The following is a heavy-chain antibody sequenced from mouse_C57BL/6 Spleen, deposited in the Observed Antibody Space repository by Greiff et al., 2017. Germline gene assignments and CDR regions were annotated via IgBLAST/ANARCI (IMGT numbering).Heavy chain of an antibody. CDR3: ARGGYYGSRAGYFDV. J-gene: IGHJ1*03. V-gene: IGHV1-53*01. D-gene: IGHD1-1*01. Sequence: VQLQQPGTELVKPGASVMLSCKASGYSFTSYWMHWVKHRPCQGLERIGNINPSYGGTNYNEKFKSKATLTVDNSPSPAYMQLSSLTSEDSAVYYCARGGYYGSRAGYFDVWGTGTTVTVSS. CDR1: GYSFTSYW. CDR2: INPSYGGT.